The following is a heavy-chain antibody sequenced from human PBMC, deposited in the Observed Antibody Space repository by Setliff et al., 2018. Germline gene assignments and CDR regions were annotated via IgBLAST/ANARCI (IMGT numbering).Heavy chain of an antibody. CDR1: GYTFTSYG. CDR2: ISPYNGDT. D-gene: IGHD1-26*01. Sequence: ASVKVSCKASGYTFTSYGVSWVRQAPGQGLEWIGWISPYNGDTKYAQNLQGRVTLTTDTSTSTAYVEVRSLRSDDTAVYYCARSPPNRGVGQGHHMDVWGKGTTVTVSS. V-gene: IGHV1-18*01. CDR3: ARSPPNRGVGQGHHMDV. J-gene: IGHJ6*03.